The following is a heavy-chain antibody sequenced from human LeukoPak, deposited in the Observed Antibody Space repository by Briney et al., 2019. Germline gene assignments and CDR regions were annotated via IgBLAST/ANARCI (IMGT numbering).Heavy chain of an antibody. CDR1: GFIFSRHS. CDR3: AKEGDRGEALYYYYMDV. Sequence: PGGSLRLSCTTSGFIFSRHSMHWVRQAPGKGLEWVAAIWYDGSNIFYADSVKGRFTISRDNSKNALYLQMNSLRAGDTADYYCAKEGDRGEALYYYYMDVWGNGTTVTVSS. J-gene: IGHJ6*03. CDR2: IWYDGSNI. V-gene: IGHV3-30*04. D-gene: IGHD3-10*01.